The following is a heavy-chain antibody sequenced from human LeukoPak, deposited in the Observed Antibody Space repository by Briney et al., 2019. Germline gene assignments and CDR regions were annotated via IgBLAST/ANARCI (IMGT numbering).Heavy chain of an antibody. CDR3: ARAYTRAQQVDLDY. CDR1: GGSFSGSF. Sequence: SETLSLTCAVYGGSFSGSFWTWIRQPPGRGLEWIGEINHSGGSNHNPSLKSRVTISVDTSKKQFSLRLTSLTAADTAVYLCARAYTRAQQVDLDYWGQGTVVTVSS. D-gene: IGHD6-13*01. CDR2: INHSGGS. V-gene: IGHV4-34*01. J-gene: IGHJ4*02.